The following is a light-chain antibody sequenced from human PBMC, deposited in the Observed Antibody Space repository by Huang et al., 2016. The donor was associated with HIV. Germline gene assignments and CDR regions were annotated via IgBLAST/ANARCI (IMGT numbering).Light chain of an antibody. J-gene: IGKJ4*01. V-gene: IGKV1-39*01. Sequence: DIQMTQSPSSMSASVGYRVTITCRASQNINNFLNWYQHKPVKAPNLLIFAASRLQSGGPSRFTGSGSGTDFTLTISSLQPEYFATYYCQQNYYTLLLTFGGGTKVEIK. CDR3: QQNYYTLLLT. CDR1: QNINNF. CDR2: AAS.